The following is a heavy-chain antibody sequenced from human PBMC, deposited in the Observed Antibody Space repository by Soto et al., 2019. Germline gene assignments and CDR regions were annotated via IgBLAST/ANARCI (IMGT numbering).Heavy chain of an antibody. CDR3: ARGIHGAYDVYYYYGMDV. D-gene: IGHD4-17*01. V-gene: IGHV1-69*12. CDR1: GGTFSSYA. CDR2: IIPIFGTA. J-gene: IGHJ6*02. Sequence: QVQLVQSGAEVKKPGSSVKVSCKASGGTFSSYAISWVRQAPGQGLEWMGGIIPIFGTANYAQKLQVRVTVTADESTSTAYMELSSLRSEYTAVYYCARGIHGAYDVYYYYGMDVWGQGTTVTVSS.